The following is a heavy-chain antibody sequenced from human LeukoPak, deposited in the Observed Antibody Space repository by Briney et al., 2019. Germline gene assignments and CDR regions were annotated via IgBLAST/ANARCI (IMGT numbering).Heavy chain of an antibody. CDR1: GFTFSSYS. Sequence: GGSLRLSCAASGFTFSSYSMNWARQAPGKGLEWVSSISSSSGYIYYADSVKGRFTISRDNAKNSLYLQMNSLRAEDTAVYYCARDFGYDILTGYWFDPWGQGTLVTVSS. V-gene: IGHV3-21*01. J-gene: IGHJ5*02. CDR2: ISSSSGYI. D-gene: IGHD3-9*01. CDR3: ARDFGYDILTGYWFDP.